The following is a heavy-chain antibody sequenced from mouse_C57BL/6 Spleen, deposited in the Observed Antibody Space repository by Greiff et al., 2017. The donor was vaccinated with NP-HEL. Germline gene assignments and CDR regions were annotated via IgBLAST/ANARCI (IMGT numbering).Heavy chain of an antibody. Sequence: QVQLQQSGAELARPGASVKMSCKASGYTFTSYTMHWVKQRPGQGLELIGYINPSSGYTKYNQKFKDKATLTADKSSSTAYMQLSSLTSEDSAVYYCARSGDYGGEMDYWGQGTSVTVSS. J-gene: IGHJ4*01. CDR3: ARSGDYGGEMDY. CDR1: GYTFTSYT. V-gene: IGHV1-4*01. D-gene: IGHD2-4*01. CDR2: INPSSGYT.